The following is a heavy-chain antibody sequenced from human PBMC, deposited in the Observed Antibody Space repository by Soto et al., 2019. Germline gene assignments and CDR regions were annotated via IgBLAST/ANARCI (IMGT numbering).Heavy chain of an antibody. D-gene: IGHD3-3*01. J-gene: IGHJ4*02. V-gene: IGHV4-4*02. Sequence: SETLSLTCAVSGGSISSSNWWSWVRQPPGKWLEWIGEIYHSGSTNYNPSLKSRVTISVDKSKNQFSLKLSSVTAADTAVYYCARGRGNYDFWSGYYIGFDYWGQGXLVTVYS. CDR3: ARGRGNYDFWSGYYIGFDY. CDR2: IYHSGST. CDR1: GGSISSSNW.